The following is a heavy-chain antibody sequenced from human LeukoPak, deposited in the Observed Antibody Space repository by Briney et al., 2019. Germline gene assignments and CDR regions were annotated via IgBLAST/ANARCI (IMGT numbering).Heavy chain of an antibody. V-gene: IGHV3-13*04. CDR1: GFTFDDYG. CDR3: ARGKRGVDSSGYYYVYFDY. J-gene: IGHJ4*02. Sequence: GGSLRLSCAASGFTFDDYGMHWVRQATGKGLEWVSAIGTAGDTYYPGSVKGRFTISRENAKNSLYLQMNSLRAGDTAVYYCARGKRGVDSSGYYYVYFDYWGQGTLVTVSS. D-gene: IGHD3-22*01. CDR2: IGTAGDT.